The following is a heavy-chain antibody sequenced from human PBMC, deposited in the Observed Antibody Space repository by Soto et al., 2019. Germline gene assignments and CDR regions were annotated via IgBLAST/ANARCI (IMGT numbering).Heavy chain of an antibody. CDR3: AREFTSSSWYGDDAFDI. V-gene: IGHV1-8*01. CDR1: GYTFTSYD. D-gene: IGHD6-13*01. Sequence: ASVKVSCKASGYTFTSYDINWVRQATGQGLEWMGWMNPNSGNTGYAQKFQGRVTMTRNTSISTAYMELSSLRSEDTAVYYCAREFTSSSWYGDDAFDIWGQGTMVTVSS. CDR2: MNPNSGNT. J-gene: IGHJ3*02.